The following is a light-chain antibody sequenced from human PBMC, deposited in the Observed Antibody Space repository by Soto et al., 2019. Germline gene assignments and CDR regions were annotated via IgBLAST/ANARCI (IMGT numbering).Light chain of an antibody. V-gene: IGLV1-40*01. CDR1: SSNIGAGYD. CDR3: LSFDSSLSVV. Sequence: QSVLTQPPSVSGAPGQRVTISCTGSSSNIGAGYDVHWYQHPPGRPPKLLIYGNTNRPSGVPDRFSGSKSGTSAPLAITGLQAEDEADYYCLSFDSSLSVVFGGGTQLTVL. J-gene: IGLJ2*01. CDR2: GNT.